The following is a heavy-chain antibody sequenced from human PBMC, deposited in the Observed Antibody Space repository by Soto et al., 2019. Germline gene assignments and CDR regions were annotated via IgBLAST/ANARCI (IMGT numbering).Heavy chain of an antibody. Sequence: ASVKVSCKASGYIFTDYYMHWVRQAPGQGLEWMGYIIPASGATDCAQKFQGRVTMTRDTSISTAYMELTRLRSDDTSVYYCVRGGPIAVVLNAPPPFRYWGLGTLVTVS. CDR3: VRGGPIAVVLNAPPPFRY. J-gene: IGHJ4*02. CDR2: IIPASGAT. D-gene: IGHD2-21*01. V-gene: IGHV1-2*02. CDR1: GYIFTDYY.